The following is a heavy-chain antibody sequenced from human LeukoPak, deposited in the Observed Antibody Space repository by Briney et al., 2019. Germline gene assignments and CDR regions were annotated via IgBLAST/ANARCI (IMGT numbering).Heavy chain of an antibody. Sequence: PSETLSLTCTVSGGSISTYYWSWIRQPPGKGLEWIGYIYYSGSTNYNASLNSRVTISVDTSKNQFSLKLSSVTAADTAVYYCARSSADGYQRWVDPWGQGTLVTVSS. CDR3: ARSSADGYQRWVDP. CDR2: IYYSGST. V-gene: IGHV4-59*01. CDR1: GGSISTYY. J-gene: IGHJ5*02. D-gene: IGHD5-24*01.